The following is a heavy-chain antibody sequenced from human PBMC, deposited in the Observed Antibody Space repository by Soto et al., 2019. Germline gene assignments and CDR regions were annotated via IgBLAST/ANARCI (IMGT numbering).Heavy chain of an antibody. CDR2: ISYDGSNK. CDR3: AKDWYYYDSSGPWGY. D-gene: IGHD3-22*01. Sequence: GGSLRLSCAASGFTFSSYGMHWVRQAPGKGLEWVAVISYDGSNKYYADSVKGRFTISRDNSKNTLYLQMNSLRAEDTAVYYCAKDWYYYDSSGPWGYWGQGTLVTVSS. V-gene: IGHV3-30*18. J-gene: IGHJ4*02. CDR1: GFTFSSYG.